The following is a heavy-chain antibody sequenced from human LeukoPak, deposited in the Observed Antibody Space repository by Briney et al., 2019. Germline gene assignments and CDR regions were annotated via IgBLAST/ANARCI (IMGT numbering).Heavy chain of an antibody. J-gene: IGHJ4*02. V-gene: IGHV1-18*01. Sequence: ASVKVSCKASGYTFTSYAISWVRQAPGQGLEWMGWISAYNGNTNYAQRLQGRVTMTTDTSTSTAYMELRSLRSDDTAVYYCARAVSGWYFDYWGQGTLVTVSS. CDR1: GYTFTSYA. D-gene: IGHD6-19*01. CDR3: ARAVSGWYFDY. CDR2: ISAYNGNT.